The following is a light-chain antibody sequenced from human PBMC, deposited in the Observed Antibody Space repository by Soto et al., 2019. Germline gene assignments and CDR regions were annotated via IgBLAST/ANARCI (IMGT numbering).Light chain of an antibody. CDR1: QSISVW. V-gene: IGKV1-5*03. CDR3: QQYNSYSPT. CDR2: KAS. J-gene: IGKJ4*02. Sequence: DIQMTQSPSTLSASVGDRVTITCRASQSISVWLAWYQQKAGKAPNLLIYKASSLESGVPSRFSGSGSETEFTLTISGLQPGDSATYYCQQYNSYSPTFGGGTKV.